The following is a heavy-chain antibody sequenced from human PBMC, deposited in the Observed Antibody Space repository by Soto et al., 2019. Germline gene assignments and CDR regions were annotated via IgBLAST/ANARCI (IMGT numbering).Heavy chain of an antibody. CDR3: ARTLTYYYDSSGYYFTLPTALFDY. CDR1: GGSISSGGYS. CDR2: IYHSGST. J-gene: IGHJ4*02. V-gene: IGHV4-30-2*01. Sequence: PSETLSLTCAVSGGSISSGGYSWSWIRQPPGKGLEWIGYIYHSGSTYYNPSLKSRVTISVDRSKNQFSLKLSSVTAADTAVYYCARTLTYYYDSSGYYFTLPTALFDYWGQGTLVTVSS. D-gene: IGHD3-22*01.